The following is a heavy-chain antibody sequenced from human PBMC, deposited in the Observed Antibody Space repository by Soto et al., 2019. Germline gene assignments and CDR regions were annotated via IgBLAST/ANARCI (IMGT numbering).Heavy chain of an antibody. CDR3: ARDHRGGNSGGSIDP. J-gene: IGHJ5*02. CDR1: GYNFASYG. Sequence: QVQLVQSGGEVKKPGASVKVSCKASGYNFASYGFTWVRQAPGQGLEWMGWISTYNGNTKYAQKFQGRVTMTTDTATSTAYMELRSLRSDDTAVYFCARDHRGGNSGGSIDPWGQGTLVTVS. CDR2: ISTYNGNT. V-gene: IGHV1-18*01. D-gene: IGHD2-21*02.